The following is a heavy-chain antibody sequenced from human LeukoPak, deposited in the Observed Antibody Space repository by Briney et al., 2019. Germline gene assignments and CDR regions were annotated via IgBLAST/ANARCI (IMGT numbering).Heavy chain of an antibody. J-gene: IGHJ5*02. V-gene: IGHV4-59*01. CDR2: IYYSGGT. CDR1: GDSISSYY. CDR3: SRDANWFYP. Sequence: SETLSLTCTASGDSISSYYWIWIRQPPGKGLEWIGYIYYSGGTNSNPSLKNRVTISLDTSKNQFSLKLSSVTATDTAVYYCSRDANWFYPWGQGTLVTVSS.